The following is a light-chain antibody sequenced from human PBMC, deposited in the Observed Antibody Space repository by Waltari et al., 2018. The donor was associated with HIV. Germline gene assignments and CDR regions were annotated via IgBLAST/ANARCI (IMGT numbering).Light chain of an antibody. CDR2: DAS. V-gene: IGKV3-20*01. CDR3: QQYEASPPMYT. Sequence: EPVLTQSPGTLSLSSGERATLSCRASQTINSNYLAWYQHRPGLPPMLLIYDASTRATGIPDRFSGGGSGTDFTLTISRLEPEDFAVYFCQQYEASPPMYTFGQGTRLEV. J-gene: IGKJ2*01. CDR1: QTINSNY.